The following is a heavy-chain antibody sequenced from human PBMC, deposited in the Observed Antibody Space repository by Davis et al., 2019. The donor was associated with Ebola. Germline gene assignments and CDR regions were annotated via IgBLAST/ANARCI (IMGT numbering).Heavy chain of an antibody. Sequence: GGSLRLSCTDSVITFSSYAMTWVRQAPGKGLEWVSAISGSGGSTYYADSVKGRFTISRHNSKNTLYLQMNSLRAEDTAVYYCAAGGNYYGMDVWGQGTTVTVSS. CDR3: AAGGNYYGMDV. CDR2: ISGSGGST. V-gene: IGHV3-23*01. J-gene: IGHJ6*02. CDR1: VITFSSYA. D-gene: IGHD2-15*01.